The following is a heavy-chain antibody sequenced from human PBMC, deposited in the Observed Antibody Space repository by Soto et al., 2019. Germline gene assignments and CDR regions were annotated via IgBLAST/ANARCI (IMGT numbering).Heavy chain of an antibody. J-gene: IGHJ6*03. CDR3: AKTARLVVPAAIIGGDYYYYMDV. Sequence: SETLSLTCAVYCGSFSGYYWSWTRQPPGKGLEWIGEINHSGSTNYNPSLKSRVTISVDTSKNQFSLKLSSVTAADTAVYCCAKTARLVVPAAIIGGDYYYYMDVWGKGTTVTVS. D-gene: IGHD2-2*01. CDR1: CGSFSGYY. CDR2: INHSGST. V-gene: IGHV4-34*01.